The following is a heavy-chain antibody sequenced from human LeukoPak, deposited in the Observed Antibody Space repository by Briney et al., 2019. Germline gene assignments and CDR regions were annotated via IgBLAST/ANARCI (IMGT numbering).Heavy chain of an antibody. J-gene: IGHJ5*02. CDR2: IYYSGST. Sequence: SETLSLTCTVSGGSISSSSYYWGWIRQPPGKGLEWIGSIYYSGSTYYNPSLKSRVTISVDTSKNQFSLKLSSVTAADTAVYYCARKSREYSSSYWFDPWGQGTLVTVSS. V-gene: IGHV4-39*07. D-gene: IGHD6-6*01. CDR3: ARKSREYSSSYWFDP. CDR1: GGSISSSSYY.